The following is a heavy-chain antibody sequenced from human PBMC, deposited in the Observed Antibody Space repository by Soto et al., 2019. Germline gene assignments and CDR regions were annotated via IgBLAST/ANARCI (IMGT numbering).Heavy chain of an antibody. Sequence: QVQLQESGPGLVKPSQTLSLTCTVSGGSISSGDYYWSWIRQPPGKGLEWIGYIYYSGSTYYNPSLKSRVTRSVDASKNQFSLKLSSVTAADTAVYYCARGRHYDSSGYYIDYWGQGTLVTVSS. CDR1: GGSISSGDYY. CDR3: ARGRHYDSSGYYIDY. D-gene: IGHD3-22*01. CDR2: IYYSGST. V-gene: IGHV4-30-4*01. J-gene: IGHJ4*02.